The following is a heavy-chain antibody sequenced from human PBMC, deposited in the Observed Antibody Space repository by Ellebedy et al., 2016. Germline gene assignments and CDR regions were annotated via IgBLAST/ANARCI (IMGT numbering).Heavy chain of an antibody. CDR3: ARVVAATPLNDWFDP. J-gene: IGHJ5*02. CDR1: GYSFTNYW. D-gene: IGHD2-15*01. CDR2: IYPGDSDT. V-gene: IGHV5-51*01. Sequence: GESLKISCKGSGYSFTNYWIGWVRQMPGKGLEWMGIIYPGDSDTRYSPSFQGQVTISADKSISTAYLQWSSLKASDTAMYYCARVVAATPLNDWFDPWGQGTLVTVSS.